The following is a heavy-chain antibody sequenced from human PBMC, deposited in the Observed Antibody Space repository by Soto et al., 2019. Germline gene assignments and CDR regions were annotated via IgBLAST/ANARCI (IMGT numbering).Heavy chain of an antibody. Sequence: EVQLLESGGGLVQPGGSLRLSCAASGFTFRNYAMTWVRQAPGKGLEWVSGISYSGGTTYSADSVKGRFTISRDNSENTLYLQLNSMRAEDTAVYYCAKDINYGSGSYIAFDIWGQGTMVTVSS. D-gene: IGHD3-10*01. V-gene: IGHV3-23*01. CDR1: GFTFRNYA. CDR3: AKDINYGSGSYIAFDI. J-gene: IGHJ3*02. CDR2: ISYSGGTT.